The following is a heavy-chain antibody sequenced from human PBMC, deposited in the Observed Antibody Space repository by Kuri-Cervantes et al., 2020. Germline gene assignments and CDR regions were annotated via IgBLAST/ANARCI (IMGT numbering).Heavy chain of an antibody. CDR1: GLTFSSYS. D-gene: IGHD3-9*01. Sequence: ETLSLTCAASGLTFSSYSMNWVRQAPGKGLEWVSSISSSSSYIYYADSVKGRFTISRDNAKNSLYLQMNSLRAEDTAVYYCAKDWGYFDWLLDAFDIWGQGTMVTVSS. J-gene: IGHJ3*02. CDR2: ISSSSSYI. V-gene: IGHV3-21*04. CDR3: AKDWGYFDWLLDAFDI.